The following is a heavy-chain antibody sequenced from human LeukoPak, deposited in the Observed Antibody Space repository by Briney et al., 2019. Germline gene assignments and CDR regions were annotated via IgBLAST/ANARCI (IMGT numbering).Heavy chain of an antibody. CDR3: ARDPTFYSSSWYDY. CDR2: ISSSSSYI. D-gene: IGHD6-13*01. Sequence: GGSLRLSCAASGFTFSSYSMNWVRQAPGKGLEWVSSISSSSSYIYYADSVKGRFTISRDNAKNSLYLQMNSLRAEDTAVYYCARDPTFYSSSWYDYWGQGILVTVSS. CDR1: GFTFSSYS. J-gene: IGHJ4*02. V-gene: IGHV3-21*01.